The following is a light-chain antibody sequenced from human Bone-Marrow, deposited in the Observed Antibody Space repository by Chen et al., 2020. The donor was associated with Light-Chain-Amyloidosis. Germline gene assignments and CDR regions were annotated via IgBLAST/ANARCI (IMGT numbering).Light chain of an antibody. CDR2: EVT. V-gene: IGLV2-14*01. J-gene: IGLJ1*01. CDR1: SRDVGGDNH. CDR3: SSYTITNTLV. Sequence: QSALTQPASVSGSPGQSITIPCTGTSRDVGGDNHVSWYQQHPDKAPKLMIYEVTNRPSWVPDRFSGSKSDNTASLTISGLQTKDEADYFCSSYTITNTLVFGSGTRVTVL.